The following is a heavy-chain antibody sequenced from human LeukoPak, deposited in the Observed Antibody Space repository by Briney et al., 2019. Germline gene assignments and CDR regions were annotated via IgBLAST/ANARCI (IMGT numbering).Heavy chain of an antibody. J-gene: IGHJ5*02. V-gene: IGHV3-21*01. CDR3: ARSYIRDWLFFNWFDP. Sequence: PGGSLRLSCAASGFTFSSYSMNWVRQAPGKGLEWVASISSSSSYIYYADSVKGRFTISRDNAKNSLYPQMNSLRAEDTAVYYCARSYIRDWLFFNWFDPWGQGTLVTVSS. CDR1: GFTFSSYS. CDR2: ISSSSSYI. D-gene: IGHD3/OR15-3a*01.